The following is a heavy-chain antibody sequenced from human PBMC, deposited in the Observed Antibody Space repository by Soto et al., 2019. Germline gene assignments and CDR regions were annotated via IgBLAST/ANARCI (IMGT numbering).Heavy chain of an antibody. CDR1: GFTFSSSA. CDR3: AKSALAAAGTGPFDY. D-gene: IGHD6-13*01. CDR2: ISGSGGNT. J-gene: IGHJ4*02. Sequence: EVQLLESGGGLIQPGGSLRLSCAASGFTFSSSAMSWVRQAPGKGLEWVSTISGSGGNTNYADSVKGRFSISRDNSMNTLYLQMNSLGAEDPAVYYCAKSALAAAGTGPFDYWGQGTLVTVSS. V-gene: IGHV3-23*01.